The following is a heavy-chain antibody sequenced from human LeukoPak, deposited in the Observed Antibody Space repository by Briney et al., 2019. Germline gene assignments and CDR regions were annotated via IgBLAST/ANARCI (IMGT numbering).Heavy chain of an antibody. CDR2: IYSGGST. V-gene: IGHV3-66*01. D-gene: IGHD6-19*01. CDR1: GFTVSSNY. Sequence: PGGSLRLSCAASGFTVSSNYMSWVRQAPGKGLEWVSVIYSGGSTYYADSVKGRFTISRDNSKNTLYLQMNSLRAEDTAVYYCARDFGESSGWYGYFDYWGQGTLVTVSS. J-gene: IGHJ4*02. CDR3: ARDFGESSGWYGYFDY.